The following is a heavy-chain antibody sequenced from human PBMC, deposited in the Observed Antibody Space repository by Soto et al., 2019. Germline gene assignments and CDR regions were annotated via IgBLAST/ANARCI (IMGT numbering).Heavy chain of an antibody. Sequence: PSETLSLTCTVSGGSISSYYWSWIRQPPGKGLEWIGYIYYSGSTNYNPSLKSRVTISVDTSKNQFSLKLSSVTAADTAVYYCARLSLFFEYNSLEFADYWGQGTLVTVSS. CDR3: ARLSLFFEYNSLEFADY. CDR1: GGSISSYY. CDR2: IYYSGST. V-gene: IGHV4-59*08. J-gene: IGHJ4*02. D-gene: IGHD6-6*01.